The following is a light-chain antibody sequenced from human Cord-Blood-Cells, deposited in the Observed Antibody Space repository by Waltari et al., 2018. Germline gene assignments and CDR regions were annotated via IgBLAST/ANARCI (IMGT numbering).Light chain of an antibody. J-gene: IGLJ3*02. CDR1: NIGSKS. V-gene: IGLV3-21*04. Sequence: SYVLTQPPSVSVAPGKTARITCGGNNIGSKSVPWYQQKPGQAPVLVIYDDSDRHSGITRRFAGSNSGNTATLTISRIKAGDEADYYCQVWDSSSDHPVFGGGTKLTVL. CDR2: DDS. CDR3: QVWDSSSDHPV.